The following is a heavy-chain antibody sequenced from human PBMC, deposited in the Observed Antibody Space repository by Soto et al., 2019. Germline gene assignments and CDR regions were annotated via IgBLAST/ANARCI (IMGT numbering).Heavy chain of an antibody. CDR1: GFTFSSYA. J-gene: IGHJ6*03. V-gene: IGHV3-23*01. CDR3: AKSWRYYYYYYMDV. Sequence: GGSLRLSCAASGFTFSSYAMSWVRQAPGKGLEWVSAISGSGGSTYYADSVKGRFTISRDNSKNTLYLQMNSLRAEDTAVYYCAKSWRYYYYYYMDVWGKGTTVTVSS. CDR2: ISGSGGST. D-gene: IGHD3-3*01.